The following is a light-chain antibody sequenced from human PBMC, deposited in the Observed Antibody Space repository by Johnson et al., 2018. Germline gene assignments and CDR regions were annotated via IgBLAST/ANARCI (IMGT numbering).Light chain of an antibody. Sequence: QSVLTQPPSVSAAPGQKVTISCSGSSSNIGNNYVSWYQQLPGTAPKLLIYENNKRPSGIPDRFSGSKSGTSATLGITGLQTGDAADYYCGTGDSSLREGNGFGTGTKVTVL. V-gene: IGLV1-51*02. CDR1: SSNIGNNY. J-gene: IGLJ1*01. CDR3: GTGDSSLREGNG. CDR2: ENN.